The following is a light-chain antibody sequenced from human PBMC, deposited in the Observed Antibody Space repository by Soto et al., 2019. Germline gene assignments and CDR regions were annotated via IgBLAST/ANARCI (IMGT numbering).Light chain of an antibody. Sequence: QSALTQPASVSGSPGQSITISCTGTSSDVGSYNLVSWYQQHPGKAPKLMIYEGSKRPSGVSNRFSGSKSGNTASLTISGLQAEDEADYYCCSYAGSSTPVVFVGGTKVTVL. CDR2: EGS. V-gene: IGLV2-23*01. CDR1: SSDVGSYNL. J-gene: IGLJ2*01. CDR3: CSYAGSSTPVV.